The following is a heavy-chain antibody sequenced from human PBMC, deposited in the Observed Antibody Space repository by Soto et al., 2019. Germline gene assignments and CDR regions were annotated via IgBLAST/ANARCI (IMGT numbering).Heavy chain of an antibody. CDR3: AKTGSSCWFHFDY. J-gene: IGHJ4*02. CDR2: ISGSGGST. CDR1: GFTFSSYA. V-gene: IGHV3-23*01. Sequence: EVQLLESGGGLVQPGGSLRLSCAASGFTFSSYAMSWVRQAPGKGLEWVSAISGSGGSTYYADSVKGRFTISRDNAKNTLYLQMNSLRAEDTAVYYCAKTGSSCWFHFDYWGQGTLVTVSS. D-gene: IGHD6-19*01.